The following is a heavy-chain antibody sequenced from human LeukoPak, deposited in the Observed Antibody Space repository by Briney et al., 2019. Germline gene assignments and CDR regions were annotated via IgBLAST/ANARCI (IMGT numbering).Heavy chain of an antibody. D-gene: IGHD3-10*01. CDR3: FRGEGDSWAYYYYGMDV. Sequence: PGKSLRLSCAASGFTFSSYGMHWVRQAPGKGLEGVAVIWYDGSNKYYADSVKGRFTISRDNSKNTLYLQMNSLRAEDTAVYYCFRGEGDSWAYYYYGMDVWGQGTTVTVSS. CDR1: GFTFSSYG. CDR2: IWYDGSNK. V-gene: IGHV3-33*01. J-gene: IGHJ6*02.